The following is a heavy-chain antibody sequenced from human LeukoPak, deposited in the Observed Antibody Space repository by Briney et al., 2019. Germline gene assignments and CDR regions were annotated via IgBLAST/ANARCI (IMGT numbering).Heavy chain of an antibody. J-gene: IGHJ4*02. Sequence: SETLSLTCAVYGGSFSGYYWSWIRQPAGKGLEWIGRIYTSGSTNYNPSLKSRVTMSVDTSKNQFSLKLSSVTAADTAVYYCARSLFSGYSYGRYFDYWGQGTLVTVSS. CDR2: IYTSGST. D-gene: IGHD5-18*01. V-gene: IGHV4-59*10. CDR3: ARSLFSGYSYGRYFDY. CDR1: GGSFSGYY.